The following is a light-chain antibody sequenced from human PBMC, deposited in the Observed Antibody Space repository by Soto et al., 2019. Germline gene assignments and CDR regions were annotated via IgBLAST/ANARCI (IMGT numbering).Light chain of an antibody. V-gene: IGKV3-11*01. J-gene: IGKJ5*01. Sequence: EIVLTQSPATLSLSPGERATLSCRASQSVSKYLAWYQQKPGQAPRLLIYGASNRAAGIPARFSGSGSGTDVTLTISGLEPEDFAVYYCQQRSNWPITFGQGTRLEIK. CDR1: QSVSKY. CDR2: GAS. CDR3: QQRSNWPIT.